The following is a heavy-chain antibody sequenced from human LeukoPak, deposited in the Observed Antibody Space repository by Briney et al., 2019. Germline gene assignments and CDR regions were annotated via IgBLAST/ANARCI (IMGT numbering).Heavy chain of an antibody. D-gene: IGHD6-19*01. CDR2: IHYSGGT. CDR3: ARGLAGYSGGDDAFDI. J-gene: IGHJ3*02. Sequence: SETLSLXCTVSGDSIITYYWGWIRQPPGKGLEWIGYIHYSGGTNYNPSLNSRITISIDMSKNQFSLNLRSVTAADTAVYYCARGLAGYSGGDDAFDIWGHGTMVTVSS. V-gene: IGHV4-59*01. CDR1: GDSIITYY.